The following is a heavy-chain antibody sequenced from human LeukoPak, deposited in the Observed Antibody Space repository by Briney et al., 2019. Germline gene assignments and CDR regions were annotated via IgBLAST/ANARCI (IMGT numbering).Heavy chain of an antibody. CDR3: AREGFFNDY. CDR2: ISSSSSTI. CDR1: GFTFNSYP. D-gene: IGHD3-3*01. J-gene: IGHJ4*02. Sequence: PGGSLRLSCTASGFTFNSYPMSWVRQAPGKGLEWVSYISSSSSTIYYADSVKARFTISRDNAKNSLYLQMNSLRDEDTAVYYCAREGFFNDYWGQGTLVTVSS. V-gene: IGHV3-48*02.